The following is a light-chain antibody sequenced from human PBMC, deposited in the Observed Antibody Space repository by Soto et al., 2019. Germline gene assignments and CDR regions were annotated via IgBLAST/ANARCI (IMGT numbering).Light chain of an antibody. CDR3: AVWDDSLNGVV. CDR2: SNN. V-gene: IGLV1-44*01. CDR1: SSNIGSNT. Sequence: QSVLTQPPSASGTPGQRVTISCSGSSSNIGSNTANWYQQVPGTAPKLLIDSNNQRPSGVPDRFSGSKSGTSASLAISGLQSEDETDYYCAVWDDSLNGVVFGGGTKVTVL. J-gene: IGLJ2*01.